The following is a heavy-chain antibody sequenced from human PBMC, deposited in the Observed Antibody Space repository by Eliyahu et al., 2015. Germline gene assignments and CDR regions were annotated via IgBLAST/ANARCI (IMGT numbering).Heavy chain of an antibody. V-gene: IGHV5-51*01. J-gene: IGHJ4*02. D-gene: IGHD6-19*01. CDR2: IYPGDSDT. Sequence: EVQLVQTGAEVKXPGESLKISXKGSGYSFTTYWXGWVRQMPGKGLEWXGIIYPGDSDTRYSPSFQGQVTITADKSINTAYLQWSSLKDSDSAMYYCARHPPYYSGWYPFDYWGQGTLVTVSS. CDR1: GYSFTTYW. CDR3: ARHPPYYSGWYPFDY.